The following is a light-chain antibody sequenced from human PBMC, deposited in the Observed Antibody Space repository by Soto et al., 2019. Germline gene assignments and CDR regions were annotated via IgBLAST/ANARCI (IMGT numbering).Light chain of an antibody. V-gene: IGLV2-14*01. Sequence: QSALTQPASVSGSPGQSIAISCTGSSSDIVIYKYVSWDQQHPGKVPKLIIYEYTNRTSGVPNRFYGSKSCNTASLTISGLQAEDEADYYCSSYTTSSTRVFGPGAKVTV. CDR3: SSYTTSSTRV. CDR1: SSDIVIYKY. CDR2: EYT. J-gene: IGLJ1*01.